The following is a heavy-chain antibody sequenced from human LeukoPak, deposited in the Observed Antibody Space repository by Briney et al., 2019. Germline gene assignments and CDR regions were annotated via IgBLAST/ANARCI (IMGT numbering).Heavy chain of an antibody. D-gene: IGHD5-12*01. J-gene: IGHJ4*02. Sequence: ASVKVSCKASGYSLTNYGICRVRQAPGQGLEWMGWISYTGNTKYAPKVQGRVTMTTDTSTSTAYMEVRSLSSDDTAVYYCARGDLYSGYDHDFWGQGTLVTVSS. CDR2: ISYTGNT. CDR1: GYSLTNYG. V-gene: IGHV1-18*01. CDR3: ARGDLYSGYDHDF.